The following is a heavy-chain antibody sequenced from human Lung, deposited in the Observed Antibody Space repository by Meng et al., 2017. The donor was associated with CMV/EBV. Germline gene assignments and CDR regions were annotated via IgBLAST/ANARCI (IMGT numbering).Heavy chain of an antibody. CDR1: GFTFSSYW. Sequence: GESXKISXAASGFTFSSYWMSWVRQATGQGLEWVANIKQDGSEKYYGDSVKGRVTISRDNAKNSLYQPMNSLRAEDTAVYYCAKDRFDDFDFGSGYSLTDYCDMDVWGQGTXVTVSS. D-gene: IGHD3-3*01. CDR3: AKDRFDDFDFGSGYSLTDYCDMDV. CDR2: IKQDGSEK. V-gene: IGHV3-7*01. J-gene: IGHJ6*02.